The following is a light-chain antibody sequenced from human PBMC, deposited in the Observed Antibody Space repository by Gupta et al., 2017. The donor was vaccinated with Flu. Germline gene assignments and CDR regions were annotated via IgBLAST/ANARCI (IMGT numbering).Light chain of an antibody. CDR3: QQRCERDAYT. V-gene: IGKV3-11*01. CDR2: DGS. J-gene: IGKJ2*01. CDR1: QSVSSY. Sequence: AALSLSAGERATLPRRASQSVSSYLAWLQQKPGQAPRLLLCDGSNRYTRITARCSGSRYGKHFTLTFSSREPEDFAVYYCQQRCERDAYTFGQGTKLKIK.